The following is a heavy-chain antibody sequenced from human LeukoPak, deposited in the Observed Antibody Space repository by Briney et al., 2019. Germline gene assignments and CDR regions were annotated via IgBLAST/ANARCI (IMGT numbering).Heavy chain of an antibody. CDR2: IYYSGST. D-gene: IGHD5-18*01. CDR3: ARGHKYRSGYTVTELGAGYFDS. CDR1: GGSISSYY. V-gene: IGHV4-59*01. J-gene: IGHJ4*02. Sequence: SETLSLTCTVSGGSISSYYWSWIRQPPGKGLEWIGYIYYSGSTNYKSSLKSRVTISVDTSKNQFSLKLSSVTAADTAVYYCARGHKYRSGYTVTELGAGYFDSWGQGTLVTVSS.